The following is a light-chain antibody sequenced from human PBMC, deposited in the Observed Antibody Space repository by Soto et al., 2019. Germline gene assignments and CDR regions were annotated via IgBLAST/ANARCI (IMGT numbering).Light chain of an antibody. V-gene: IGKV1-27*01. CDR3: QKYNSAPLT. Sequence: DIQMTQSPSSLSASVGDRVTITCRASQGINNYLAWYQQKPGKVPKLLIYASVTLQSGVPSRFSGSGSGTDFTLTISSLQPEDGATYYCQKYNSAPLTFGGGNKVEIK. CDR1: QGINNY. CDR2: ASV. J-gene: IGKJ4*01.